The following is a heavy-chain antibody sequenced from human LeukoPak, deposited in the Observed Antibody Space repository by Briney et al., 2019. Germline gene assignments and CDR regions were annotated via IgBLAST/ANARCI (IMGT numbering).Heavy chain of an antibody. CDR2: IIPILGIA. CDR1: VWRFHHYA. J-gene: IGHJ4*02. Sequence: SETVPCKACVWRFHHYAIIRLGLAPGQGLEWMGRIIPILGIANYAQKFQGRVTIHADKSTSTAYTELSSLRSEDTAVYYCARGGAVAGTDSVWGQGTLVTVSS. D-gene: IGHD6-19*01. V-gene: IGHV1-69*04. CDR3: ARGGAVAGTDSV.